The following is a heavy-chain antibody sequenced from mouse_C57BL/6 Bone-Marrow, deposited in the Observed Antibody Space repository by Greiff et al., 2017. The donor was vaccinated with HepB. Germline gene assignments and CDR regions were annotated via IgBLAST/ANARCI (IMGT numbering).Heavy chain of an antibody. J-gene: IGHJ1*03. CDR1: GYAFSSSW. CDR2: IDPGDGET. Sequence: QVQVKQSEPELVKPGASVKISCKASGYAFSSSWMNWVNQGPGKGLEWIGRIDPGDGETNYKGKFKGKATLTADKSSSTAYMQLSSLTSEDSAVYFCARGEYGYDGYWYFDVWGKGTTVTVSS. CDR3: ARGEYGYDGYWYFDV. D-gene: IGHD2-2*01. V-gene: IGHV1-82*01.